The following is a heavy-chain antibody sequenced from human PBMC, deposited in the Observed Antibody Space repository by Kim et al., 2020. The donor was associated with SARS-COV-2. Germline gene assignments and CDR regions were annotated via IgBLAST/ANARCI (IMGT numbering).Heavy chain of an antibody. CDR1: GFTFSSYG. J-gene: IGHJ3*02. D-gene: IGHD5-18*01. CDR3: ARDYGWSYGGDFDI. CDR2: IWYDGSNK. Sequence: GGSLRLSCAASGFTFSSYGMHWVRQAPGKGLEWVAVIWYDGSNKYYADSVKGRFTISRDNSKNTLYLQMNSLRAEDTAVYYCARDYGWSYGGDFDIWGQGTMVTVSS. V-gene: IGHV3-33*01.